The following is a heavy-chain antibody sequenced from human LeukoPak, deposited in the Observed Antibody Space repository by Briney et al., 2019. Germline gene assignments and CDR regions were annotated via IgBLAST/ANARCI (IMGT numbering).Heavy chain of an antibody. CDR3: AREGRRDGSNYD. J-gene: IGHJ4*02. CDR2: IKQDGTLI. D-gene: IGHD5-24*01. Sequence: GGSLRLSCAASGFTFSSYAMSWVRQAPGKGLEWVANIKQDGTLIHYVDSVKGRFSISRDNGKTSLYLQMNSLRAEDTAIYYCAREGRRDGSNYDWGQGTLVTVSS. CDR1: GFTFSSYA. V-gene: IGHV3-7*01.